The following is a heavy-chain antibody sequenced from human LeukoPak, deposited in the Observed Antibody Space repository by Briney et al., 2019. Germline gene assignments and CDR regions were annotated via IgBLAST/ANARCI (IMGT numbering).Heavy chain of an antibody. V-gene: IGHV3-30*01. CDR2: ISYDGSKK. CDR1: GFTFSSYA. J-gene: IGHJ4*02. CDR3: SRGYYDFLTGYYISFQGMDY. Sequence: PGGSLRLSCAASGFTFSSYAMHWVRQAPGKGLEWVAVISYDGSKKYYADSVKGRFTISRDNSKNTLYLQMNSLRAEDTAVYYCSRGYYDFLTGYYISFQGMDYGAQETLVTVPS. D-gene: IGHD3-9*01.